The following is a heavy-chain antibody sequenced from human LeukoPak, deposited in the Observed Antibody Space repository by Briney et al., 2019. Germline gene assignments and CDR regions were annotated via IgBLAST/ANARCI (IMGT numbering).Heavy chain of an antibody. CDR1: GFTFSSYS. J-gene: IGHJ6*03. Sequence: PGGSLRLSCAASGFTFSSYSMNWVRQAPGKGLEWVSSISSSSSYIYYADSVKGRFTISRDNAKNSLYLQMNSLRAEDTAVYYCAGSYDSSGYYYGAYYYYYMDVWGKGTTVTVSS. CDR2: ISSSSSYI. D-gene: IGHD3-22*01. V-gene: IGHV3-21*01. CDR3: AGSYDSSGYYYGAYYYYYMDV.